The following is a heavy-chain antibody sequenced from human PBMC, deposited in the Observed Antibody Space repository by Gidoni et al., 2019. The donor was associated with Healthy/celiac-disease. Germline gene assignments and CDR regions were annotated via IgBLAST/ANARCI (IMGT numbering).Heavy chain of an antibody. D-gene: IGHD3-3*01. V-gene: IGHV4-59*08. CDR3: ARHMTIFGVGGRGWFDP. Sequence: QVQLQESGPGLVKPSETLSLTCTVSGGSISSYYWSWIRQPPGKGLEWIGYIYYSGSTNYNPSLKSRVTISVDTSKNQFALKLSSVTAADTAVYYWARHMTIFGVGGRGWFDPWGQGTLVTVSS. CDR1: GGSISSYY. J-gene: IGHJ5*02. CDR2: IYYSGST.